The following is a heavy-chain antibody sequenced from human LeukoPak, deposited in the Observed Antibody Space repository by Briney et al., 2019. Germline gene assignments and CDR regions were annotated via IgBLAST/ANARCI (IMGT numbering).Heavy chain of an antibody. D-gene: IGHD3-22*01. J-gene: IGHJ4*02. CDR1: GYSFTNYW. CDR2: TYPGDSDT. Sequence: GESLKISCKGSGYSFTNYWIGWVRQMPGKGLECMGITYPGDSDTRYSPSFQDQVTLSADKSISTAYLQWSSLKASDTTIYYCARYGFYYDNSPNFDYWGQGTLVTVSS. CDR3: ARYGFYYDNSPNFDY. V-gene: IGHV5-51*01.